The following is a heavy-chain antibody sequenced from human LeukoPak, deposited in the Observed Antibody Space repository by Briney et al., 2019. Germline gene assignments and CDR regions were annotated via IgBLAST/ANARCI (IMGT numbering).Heavy chain of an antibody. D-gene: IGHD3-3*01. Sequence: PSETLSLTCTVSGGSISSSSYYWGWIRQPPRKGLEWIGSIYYSGSTYYNPSLKSRVTISVDTSKNQFSLKLSSVTAADTAVYYCARGLRFLEWFPPGWFDPWGQGTLVTVSS. J-gene: IGHJ5*02. CDR1: GGSISSSSYY. CDR3: ARGLRFLEWFPPGWFDP. CDR2: IYYSGST. V-gene: IGHV4-39*07.